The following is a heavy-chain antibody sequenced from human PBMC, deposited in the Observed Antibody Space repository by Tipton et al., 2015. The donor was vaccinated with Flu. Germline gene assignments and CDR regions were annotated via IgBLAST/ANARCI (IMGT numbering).Heavy chain of an antibody. CDR2: IYSSGST. J-gene: IGHJ4*02. V-gene: IGHV4-59*12. D-gene: IGHD6-19*01. CDR3: ARGYSSGHHDY. Sequence: TLSLTCTVSGDSISSYYWSWIRQPPGKRLEWIGYIYSSGSTNYNPSLKSRVTISPDTSKNQFSLKLSSVTAADTAVYYCARGYSSGHHDYWGQGTLVTVSS. CDR1: GDSISSYY.